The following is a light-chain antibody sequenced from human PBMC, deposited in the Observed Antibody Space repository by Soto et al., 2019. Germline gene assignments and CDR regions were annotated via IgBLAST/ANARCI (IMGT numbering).Light chain of an antibody. J-gene: IGKJ1*01. CDR1: QSVSSSY. Sequence: EIVLTQSPGTLSLSPGERATLSCRASQSVSSSYLAWYQQKPGQAPRLLIYGASSRATGIPDRFSGSGSGTDFTLTITRLETEAFAVYYCQQYDSSPKTFGQGTKVDIK. CDR3: QQYDSSPKT. CDR2: GAS. V-gene: IGKV3-20*01.